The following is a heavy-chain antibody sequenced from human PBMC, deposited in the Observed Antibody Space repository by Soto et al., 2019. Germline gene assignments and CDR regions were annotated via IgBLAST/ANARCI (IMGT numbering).Heavy chain of an antibody. D-gene: IGHD2-2*01. CDR2: ISYDGSNK. J-gene: IGHJ4*02. V-gene: IGHV3-30*03. CDR1: GFTFSSYG. CDR3: ATPEKKYCSSTSCQGGYYFDY. Sequence: HPGGSLRLSCAASGFTFSSYGMHWVRQAPGKGLEKVAVISYDGSNKYYADSVKGRFTISRDNSKNTLYLQMNSLRAEDTAVYYCATPEKKYCSSTSCQGGYYFDYWGQGTLVTVSS.